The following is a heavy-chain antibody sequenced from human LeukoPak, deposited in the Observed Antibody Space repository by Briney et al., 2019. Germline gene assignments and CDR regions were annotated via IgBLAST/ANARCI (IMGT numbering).Heavy chain of an antibody. D-gene: IGHD2-2*01. V-gene: IGHV5-51*01. Sequence: PGESLKISCKGSGYSFTSYWIGWVRQMPGKGLEWMGIIYPGDSDTRYSPSFQDQVTISADKSISTAYLQWSSLKASDTAMYYCARPLDCSSTSCYPGDAFDIWGQGTMVTVSS. J-gene: IGHJ3*02. CDR3: ARPLDCSSTSCYPGDAFDI. CDR2: IYPGDSDT. CDR1: GYSFTSYW.